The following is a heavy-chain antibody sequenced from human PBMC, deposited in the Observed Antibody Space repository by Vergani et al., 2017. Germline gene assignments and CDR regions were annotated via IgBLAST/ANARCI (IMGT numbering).Heavy chain of an antibody. CDR2: ISSSGSTI. CDR3: AIDLEIVVVPSAILGRDPSTDY. Sequence: QVQLVESGGGLVKPGGSLRLSCAASGFTFSDYYRSWIRQAPGKGLEWVSYISSSGSTIYYADSVKGRFTISRDNAKNSLYLQMNCLRAEYTAVYYCAIDLEIVVVPSAILGRDPSTDYWGQGTLVTVSS. CDR1: GFTFSDYY. D-gene: IGHD2-2*03. V-gene: IGHV3-11*01. J-gene: IGHJ4*02.